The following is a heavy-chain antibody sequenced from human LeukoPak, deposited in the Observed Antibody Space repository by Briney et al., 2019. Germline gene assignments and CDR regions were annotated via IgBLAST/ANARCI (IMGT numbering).Heavy chain of an antibody. V-gene: IGHV1-24*01. CDR3: ATNSGSYFLH. CDR2: FDPEDGET. D-gene: IGHD1-26*01. J-gene: IGHJ1*01. CDR1: VYTLTELA. Sequence: ASVKVSCKVSVYTLTELAMHWVRQAPGKGLEWMGGFDPEDGETIYPQNFQGRVTMTEDTSTDTAYMELSSLRSEDTAVYYCATNSGSYFLHWGQGTLVTVSS.